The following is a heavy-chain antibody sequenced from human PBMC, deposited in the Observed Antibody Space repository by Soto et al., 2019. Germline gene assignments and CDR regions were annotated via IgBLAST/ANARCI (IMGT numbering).Heavy chain of an antibody. CDR2: ISSSGYII. V-gene: IGHV3-11*01. CDR3: ARDLGYYDSSGYFDY. D-gene: IGHD3-22*01. CDR1: GFTFSDHY. J-gene: IGHJ4*02. Sequence: GSLRLACAASGFTFSDHYMSWIRQAPGKVLEWVSYISSSGYIIYYADSVKGRFTISRDNAKNSLYLQMNSLRAEDTAVYYCARDLGYYDSSGYFDYWGQGTMVTVSS.